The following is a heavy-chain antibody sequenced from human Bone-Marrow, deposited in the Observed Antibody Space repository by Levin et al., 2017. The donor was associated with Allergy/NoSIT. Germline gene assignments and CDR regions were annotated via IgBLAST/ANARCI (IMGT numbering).Heavy chain of an antibody. CDR1: GFTFSGHW. Sequence: GGSLRLSCVGSGFTFSGHWMNWVRQVPGKGLEFVSRINGDGSSTEYADSVKGRFTISRDNAKNTVTLEMINLRAQDTAVYYCTRDLRDPYFGMDVWGQGTTVTVSS. CDR2: INGDGSST. V-gene: IGHV3-74*03. D-gene: IGHD2-21*01. CDR3: TRDLRDPYFGMDV. J-gene: IGHJ6*02.